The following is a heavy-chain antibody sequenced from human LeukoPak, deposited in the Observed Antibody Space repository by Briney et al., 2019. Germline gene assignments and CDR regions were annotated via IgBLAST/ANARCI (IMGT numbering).Heavy chain of an antibody. Sequence: GASVKVSCKASGYTFTSYDINRVRQATGQGLEWMGWMNPNSGNTGYAQKFQGRVTMTRNTSISTAYMELSSLRSEDTAVYYCARFYDGYPPPIDYWGQGTLVTVSS. V-gene: IGHV1-8*01. CDR3: ARFYDGYPPPIDY. CDR2: MNPNSGNT. D-gene: IGHD3-16*01. J-gene: IGHJ4*02. CDR1: GYTFTSYD.